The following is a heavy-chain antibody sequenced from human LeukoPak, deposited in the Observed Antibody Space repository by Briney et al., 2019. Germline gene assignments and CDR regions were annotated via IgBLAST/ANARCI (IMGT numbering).Heavy chain of an antibody. CDR3: ARERGESGSYAVPHDAFDI. V-gene: IGHV1-46*01. J-gene: IGHJ3*02. CDR1: GYTFTRYY. CDR2: INPSGGST. Sequence: ASVKVSCKASGYTFTRYYMHWVRQAPGQGLEWKGLINPSGGSTSYAQKFQGRVTMTRDMSTSTVYMELSSLRSEDTAVYYCARERGESGSYAVPHDAFDICGQGTMVTVSS. D-gene: IGHD1-26*01.